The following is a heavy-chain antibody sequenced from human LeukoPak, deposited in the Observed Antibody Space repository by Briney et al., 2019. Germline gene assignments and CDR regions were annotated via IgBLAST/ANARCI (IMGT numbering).Heavy chain of an antibody. CDR1: GYTFTSYY. V-gene: IGHV7-4-1*02. D-gene: IGHD3-22*01. Sequence: GASVKVSCKASGYTFTSYYMHWVRQAPGQGLDWMGWINTNTGNPTYAQGFTGWFVFSLDTSVSTAYLQISSLKAEDTAVYYCARIYDSSGYYYDVNDYWGQGTLVTVSS. CDR3: ARIYDSSGYYYDVNDY. J-gene: IGHJ4*02. CDR2: INTNTGNP.